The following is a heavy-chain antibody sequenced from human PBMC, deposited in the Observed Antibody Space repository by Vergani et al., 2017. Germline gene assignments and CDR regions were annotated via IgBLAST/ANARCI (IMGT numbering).Heavy chain of an antibody. CDR1: GGSISSGSYY. D-gene: IGHD3-22*01. Sequence: QVQLQESGPGLVKPSQTLSLTCTVSGGSISSGSYYWSWIRQPAGKGLEWIGYIYYSGSTNYNPSLKRRVNISVDTSKNHFSLKLSSVTAADTAVYYCARGSDTYYYDSIGYYDYWGQGTLVTVSS. J-gene: IGHJ4*02. V-gene: IGHV4-61*10. CDR3: ARGSDTYYYDSIGYYDY. CDR2: IYYSGST.